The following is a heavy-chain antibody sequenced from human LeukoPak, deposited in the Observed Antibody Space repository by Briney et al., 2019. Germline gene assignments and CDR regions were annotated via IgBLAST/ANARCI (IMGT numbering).Heavy chain of an antibody. D-gene: IGHD3-22*01. Sequence: GGSLRLSCAPPGYTFYTYSTNSGRHAPGKGLGWGSAISVSGGSTYYAVSVKGRFTISRDNAKNSLYLQMNSLRAEDTAVYYCARSYYYDSSGYYVLRYWGQGTLVTVSS. CDR2: ISVSGGST. V-gene: IGHV3-23*01. CDR3: ARSYYYDSSGYYVLRY. J-gene: IGHJ4*02. CDR1: GYTFYTYS.